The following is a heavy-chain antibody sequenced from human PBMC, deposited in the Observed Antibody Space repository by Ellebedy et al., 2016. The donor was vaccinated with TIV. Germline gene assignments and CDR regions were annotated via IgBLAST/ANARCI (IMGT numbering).Heavy chain of an antibody. V-gene: IGHV3-7*01. CDR1: GFTFSDFW. J-gene: IGHJ5*02. D-gene: IGHD2-21*01. Sequence: GGSLRLSXAASGFTFSDFWMNWIRQAPGKGLEWVANIKKDGSEKHYVDSVKGRFTISRDNAKNSLYLQMNSLRAEDTAVYYCEGRVTWGQGTLVTVSS. CDR3: EGRVT. CDR2: IKKDGSEK.